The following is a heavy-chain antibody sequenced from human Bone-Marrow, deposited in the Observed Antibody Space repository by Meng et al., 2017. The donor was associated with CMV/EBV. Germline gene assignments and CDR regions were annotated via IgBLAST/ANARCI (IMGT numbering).Heavy chain of an antibody. V-gene: IGHV2-5*01. CDR1: FSLSTSGVG. Sequence: FSLSTSGVGVGWIRQPPGKALEWLALIYWNDDKRYSPSLKSRLTITKDTSKNQVVLTMTNMDPVDTATYYCAHRLGGNNWNTGHFDYWGQGTLVTVSS. CDR2: IYWNDDK. D-gene: IGHD1/OR15-1a*01. CDR3: AHRLGGNNWNTGHFDY. J-gene: IGHJ4*02.